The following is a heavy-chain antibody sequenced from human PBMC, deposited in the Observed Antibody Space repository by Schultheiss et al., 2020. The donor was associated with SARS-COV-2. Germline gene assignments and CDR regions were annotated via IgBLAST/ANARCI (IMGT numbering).Heavy chain of an antibody. CDR3: AKDLGGSWYYFDY. Sequence: GGSLRLSCAASGFTFSSYAMSWVRQAPGKGLEWVSAISGSGGSTYYADSVKGRFTISRDNAKNSLYLQMNSLRAEDTAVYYCAKDLGGSWYYFDYWGQGTLVTVSS. CDR1: GFTFSSYA. CDR2: ISGSGGST. D-gene: IGHD6-13*01. J-gene: IGHJ4*02. V-gene: IGHV3-23*01.